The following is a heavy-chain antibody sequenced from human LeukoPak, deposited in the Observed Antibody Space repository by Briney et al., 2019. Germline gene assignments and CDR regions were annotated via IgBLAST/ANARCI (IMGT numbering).Heavy chain of an antibody. CDR1: GYTFTSYY. Sequence: ASVKVSCKASGYTFTSYYMHWVRQAPGQGLEWMGIINPSGGSASYAQKFQGRVTMTRDTSTSTVCMELSSLRSEDTAVYYCARSITMVRGAHGTHFDYWGQGTLVTVSS. CDR2: INPSGGSA. J-gene: IGHJ4*02. CDR3: ARSITMVRGAHGTHFDY. D-gene: IGHD3-10*01. V-gene: IGHV1-46*01.